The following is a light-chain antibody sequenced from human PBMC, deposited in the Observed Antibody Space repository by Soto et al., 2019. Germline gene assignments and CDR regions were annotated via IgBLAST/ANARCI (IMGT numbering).Light chain of an antibody. Sequence: DIQLTQSPSVLSASVGDTVTITCRASQALSNYLAWYQQKPGKAPDLLIYSASTLQSGVPSRFSGSGSETEFSLTIRALQPEDFATYYWQQLSRYPLTFGGGTKVYIK. V-gene: IGKV1-9*01. J-gene: IGKJ4*01. CDR2: SAS. CDR3: QQLSRYPLT. CDR1: QALSNY.